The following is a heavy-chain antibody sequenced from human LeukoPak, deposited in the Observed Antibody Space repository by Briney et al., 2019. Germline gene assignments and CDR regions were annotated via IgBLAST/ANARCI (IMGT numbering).Heavy chain of an antibody. V-gene: IGHV4-30-2*01. J-gene: IGHJ3*02. CDR2: IYHSGST. Sequence: SQTLSLTCAVSGGSISSGGYSWSWIRQPPGKGLEWIGYIYHSGSTYYNPSLKSRVTISVDRSKNQFSLKLSSVTAADTAVYYCAKYTSGWGRGAFDIWGQGTMVTVSS. CDR3: AKYTSGWGRGAFDI. D-gene: IGHD6-19*01. CDR1: GGSISSGGYS.